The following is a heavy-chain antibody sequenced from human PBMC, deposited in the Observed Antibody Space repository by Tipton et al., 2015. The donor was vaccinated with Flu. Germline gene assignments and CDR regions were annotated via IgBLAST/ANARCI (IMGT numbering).Heavy chain of an antibody. J-gene: IGHJ6*02. V-gene: IGHV4-59*01. Sequence: TLSLTCTVSGGSISSYYWSWIRQPPGKGLEWIGYIYYSGSTNYNPSLKSRVTISVDTSKNQFSLKLSSVTAADTAVYYCARDVEMATRSGGMDVWGQGTTVTVSS. D-gene: IGHD5-24*01. CDR3: ARDVEMATRSGGMDV. CDR1: GGSISSYY. CDR2: IYYSGST.